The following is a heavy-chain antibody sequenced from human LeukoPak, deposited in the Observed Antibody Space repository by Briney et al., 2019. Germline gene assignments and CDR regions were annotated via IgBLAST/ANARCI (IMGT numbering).Heavy chain of an antibody. CDR1: GFTFSSYS. D-gene: IGHD3-16*02. Sequence: GGSLRLSCAASGFTFSSYSMNWVRQAPGKGLEWVSSISSSSSYIYYADSVKGRFTISRDNAKNSLYLQMNSQRAEDTAVYYCARGPARLRLGELSLDPSPWGQGTLVTVSS. J-gene: IGHJ5*02. CDR3: ARGPARLRLGELSLDPSP. CDR2: ISSSSSYI. V-gene: IGHV3-21*01.